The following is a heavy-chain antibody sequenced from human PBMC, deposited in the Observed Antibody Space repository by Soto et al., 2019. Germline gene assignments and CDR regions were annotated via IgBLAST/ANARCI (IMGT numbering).Heavy chain of an antibody. J-gene: IGHJ4*02. Sequence: SETLSLTWGGYGGSFSGYYWTGIRQPPGKGLEWVGEINHSGSTNYNPSLKSRVTISVDTSKNQFSLKLSSVTAADTAVYYCARPRPTRGALDYWGRGALVTVSS. D-gene: IGHD2-15*01. CDR2: INHSGST. V-gene: IGHV4-34*01. CDR1: GGSFSGYY. CDR3: ARPRPTRGALDY.